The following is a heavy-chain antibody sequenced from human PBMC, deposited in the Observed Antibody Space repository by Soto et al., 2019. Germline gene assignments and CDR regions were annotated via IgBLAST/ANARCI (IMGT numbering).Heavy chain of an antibody. D-gene: IGHD3-10*01. J-gene: IGHJ4*02. V-gene: IGHV2-5*02. CDR3: AHRLSRTPASGSGSWGPYYFDY. CDR1: GFSLSTSGIG. Sequence: SGPTLGYDTQSLTLACTFWGFSLSTSGIGVGWIRQPPGKALEWLALIYWDDDKRYSPSLKSRLTITKDTSKNQVVLTVTNMDPVDTATYYCAHRLSRTPASGSGSWGPYYFDYWGQGTLVTVSS. CDR2: IYWDDDK.